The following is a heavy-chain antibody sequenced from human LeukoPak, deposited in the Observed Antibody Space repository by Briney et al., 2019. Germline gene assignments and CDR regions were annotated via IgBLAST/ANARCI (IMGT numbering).Heavy chain of an antibody. Sequence: PSETLSLTCAVYGGSFSGYYWSWIRQPPGKWLEWIGEINHSGSTNYNPSLKSRVTISVDTSKNQFSLKLSSVTAADTAVYVCARVRGPYYYGSGSYLLAPLLDYWGQGTLVTVSS. D-gene: IGHD3-10*01. CDR3: ARVRGPYYYGSGSYLLAPLLDY. J-gene: IGHJ4*02. CDR1: GGSFSGYY. CDR2: INHSGST. V-gene: IGHV4-34*01.